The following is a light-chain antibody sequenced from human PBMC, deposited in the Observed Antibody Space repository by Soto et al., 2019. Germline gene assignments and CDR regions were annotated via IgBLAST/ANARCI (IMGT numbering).Light chain of an antibody. CDR2: WAS. CDR3: QQYHSAPPT. V-gene: IGKV4-1*01. J-gene: IGKJ1*01. CDR1: QSVLFSPNNKNY. Sequence: DIVMTQSPDSLAVSLGERATINCKSSQSVLFSPNNKNYLAWYQQKPGQPPKLLIYWASTRESGVPDRFSGSGSGTDFTLTISSLQAEDVAFYYCQQYHSAPPTLGQGTKVEIK.